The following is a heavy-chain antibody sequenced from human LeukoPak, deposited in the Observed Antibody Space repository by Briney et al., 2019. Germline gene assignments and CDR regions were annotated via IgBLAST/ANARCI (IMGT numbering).Heavy chain of an antibody. Sequence: PGGSLRVSCAASGLSFSSYEMNWIRQAPGKVLECVSYISGSGTSIHYAVSVKGRFTISRDNAHISLYLQMNSLRAEDTAVYYCSRDSSGWYSSVDFWGQGTLVTVSS. J-gene: IGHJ4*02. D-gene: IGHD6-19*01. CDR1: GLSFSSYE. CDR2: ISGSGTSI. V-gene: IGHV3-48*03. CDR3: SRDSSGWYSSVDF.